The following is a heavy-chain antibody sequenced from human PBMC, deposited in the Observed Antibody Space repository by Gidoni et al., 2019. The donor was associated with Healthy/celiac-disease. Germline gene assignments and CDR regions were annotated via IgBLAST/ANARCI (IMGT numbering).Heavy chain of an antibody. CDR3: AREEADFWSGYYLEYYYYGMDV. D-gene: IGHD3-3*01. J-gene: IGHJ6*02. Sequence: QVQLVESGGGVVQPGRSLRLSCAASGFTLSSYAMHWVRQAPGKGLEWLAVISYDGSNKYSADPVKGRFTISRDNSKNTLYLQMNSLRAEDTAVYYCAREEADFWSGYYLEYYYYGMDVWGQGTTVTVSS. CDR1: GFTLSSYA. V-gene: IGHV3-30-3*01. CDR2: ISYDGSNK.